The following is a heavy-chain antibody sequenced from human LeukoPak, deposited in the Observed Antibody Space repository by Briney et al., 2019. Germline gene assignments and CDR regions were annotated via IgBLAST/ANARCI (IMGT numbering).Heavy chain of an antibody. CDR2: IYSDNT. CDR3: ASDVAYGGSDAFDI. V-gene: IGHV3-53*01. D-gene: IGHD4-23*01. J-gene: IGHJ3*02. CDR1: GFTVSSNS. Sequence: GGSLRLSCIVSGFTVSSNSMSWVRQAPGKGLEWVSFIYSDNTHYSDSAKGRFTISRDNSKNTLYLQMHSLRAEDTAVYYCASDVAYGGSDAFDIWGQGTMVTVSS.